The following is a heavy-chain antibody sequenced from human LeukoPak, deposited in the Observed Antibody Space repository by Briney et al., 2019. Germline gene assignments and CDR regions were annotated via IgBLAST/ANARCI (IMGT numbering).Heavy chain of an antibody. CDR3: ARYCNDGNCDSGALDY. CDR2: IYYDGTT. D-gene: IGHD4-23*01. J-gene: IGHJ4*02. V-gene: IGHV4-59*08. Sequence: ASETLSLICTVFGGSINSYYWSWIRQPPGKGLEWIGWIYYDGTTRYNPSLKGRVSVSVDTSKNQFSLKLSSVTAADTAVYYCARYCNDGNCDSGALDYWGQGTLVTVSS. CDR1: GGSINSYY.